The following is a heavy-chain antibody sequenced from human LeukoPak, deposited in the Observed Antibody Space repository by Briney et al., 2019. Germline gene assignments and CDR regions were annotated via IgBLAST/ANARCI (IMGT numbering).Heavy chain of an antibody. J-gene: IGHJ4*02. V-gene: IGHV3-21*01. CDR1: GFTFSSYS. Sequence: GGSLRLSCAASGFTFSSYSMNWVRQAPGKGLEWVSSISSSSSYIYYADSVKGRFTISRDNATNSLYLQMNSLRAEDTAVYYCARPYYDILTGYYCYFDYWGQGTLVTVSS. D-gene: IGHD3-9*01. CDR2: ISSSSSYI. CDR3: ARPYYDILTGYYCYFDY.